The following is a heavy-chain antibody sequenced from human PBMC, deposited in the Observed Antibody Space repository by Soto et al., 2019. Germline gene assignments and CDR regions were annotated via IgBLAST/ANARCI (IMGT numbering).Heavy chain of an antibody. CDR1: GFTFNSYA. CDR2: ITDSGSDT. D-gene: IGHD2-2*01. CDR3: AKLGSSSWSPHYYFDY. Sequence: GGSLRLSCAASGFTFNSYAMGWVRQTPGKGLEWVSAITDSGSDTYYADSVKGRFTISRDNSKNTLYLQMNSLRAEDTAVYYCAKLGSSSWSPHYYFDYWGQGTLVTVS. V-gene: IGHV3-23*01. J-gene: IGHJ4*02.